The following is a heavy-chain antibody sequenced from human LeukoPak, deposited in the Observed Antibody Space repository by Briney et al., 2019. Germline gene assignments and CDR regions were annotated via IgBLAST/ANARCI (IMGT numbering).Heavy chain of an antibody. CDR3: AKAYDTSGYFHY. J-gene: IGHJ4*02. CDR2: IRYDGSNK. V-gene: IGHV3-30*02. D-gene: IGHD3-22*01. Sequence: SGGSLRLSCAASGFTFSSYAMSWVRQAPGKGLEWVAFIRYDGSNKYYADSVKGRFTISRDNSKNTLSLQMNSLRAEDTAVYYCAKAYDTSGYFHYWGQGTLVTVSS. CDR1: GFTFSSYA.